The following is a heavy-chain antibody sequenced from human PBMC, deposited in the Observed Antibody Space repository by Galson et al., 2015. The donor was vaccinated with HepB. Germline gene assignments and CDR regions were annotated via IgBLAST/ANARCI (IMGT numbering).Heavy chain of an antibody. D-gene: IGHD1-7*01. CDR2: VFYSGST. J-gene: IGHJ4*02. CDR3: ARQQSITGTAPDFDS. CDR1: GGSISSRSYY. Sequence: ETLSLTCTVSGGSISSRSYYWTWIRQPPGKGLEWIGNVFYSGSTHYNPSLKSRVTISVDTSTNQFSLKLASVTAADTAIYYCARQQSITGTAPDFDSWGQGTLVTVSS. V-gene: IGHV4-39*01.